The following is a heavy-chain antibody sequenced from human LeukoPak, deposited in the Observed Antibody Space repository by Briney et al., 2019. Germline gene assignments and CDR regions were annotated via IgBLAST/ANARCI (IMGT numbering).Heavy chain of an antibody. CDR1: GASISSHY. V-gene: IGHV4-59*11. D-gene: IGHD1-26*01. CDR3: ARGRGSYYYRGLYFDY. J-gene: IGHJ4*02. Sequence: ASETLSLTCSVSGASISSHYWSWIRQPPGKGLEWIGYIYYSGSTSYNPSLKSRVTISVDTSKNQFSLKLSSVTAADTAVYYCARGRGSYYYRGLYFDYWGQGTLVTVSS. CDR2: IYYSGST.